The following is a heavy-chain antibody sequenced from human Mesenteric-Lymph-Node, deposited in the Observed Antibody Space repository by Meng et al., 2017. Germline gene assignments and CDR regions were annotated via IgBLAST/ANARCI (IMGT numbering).Heavy chain of an antibody. CDR2: IRYNGYDT. V-gene: IGHV3-23*01. Sequence: RLLGAGGGWVQPGGSLRLSCAASGFTFGSDAMGWVRQAPGKGLEWVSGIRYNGYDTYYADSVKGRFTVSRDNSKNTLYLQMNSLRAEDTAVYYCAKTGSNGWYLDYWGQGTLVTVSS. D-gene: IGHD6-19*01. CDR3: AKTGSNGWYLDY. J-gene: IGHJ4*02. CDR1: GFTFGSDA.